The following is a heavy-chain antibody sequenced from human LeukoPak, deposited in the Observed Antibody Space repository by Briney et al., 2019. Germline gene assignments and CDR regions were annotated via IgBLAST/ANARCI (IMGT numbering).Heavy chain of an antibody. CDR2: INHSGST. Sequence: SETLSLTCAVYGGSFSGYYWSWIRQPPGKGLEWIGEINHSGSTNYNPSLKSRVTISVDTSKNQFSLKLSSVTAADTAVYYCARRVHCSGGGCYLDYWGQGTLVTVSS. V-gene: IGHV4-34*01. D-gene: IGHD2-15*01. CDR3: ARRVHCSGGGCYLDY. J-gene: IGHJ4*02. CDR1: GGSFSGYY.